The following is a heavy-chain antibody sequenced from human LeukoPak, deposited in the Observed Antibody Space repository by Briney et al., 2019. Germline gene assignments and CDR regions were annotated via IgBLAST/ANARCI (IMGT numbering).Heavy chain of an antibody. CDR3: AKSTMSMTIRGARLNWFDP. D-gene: IGHD6-6*01. CDR1: GASTTTHH. Sequence: SETLSLTCTVSGASTTTHHWSWIRQPPGKGLEWIGDLFNTGGTSYSASLKSRVTISIDTSKNQFSLRLSSVTAADTAVYYCAKSTMSMTIRGARLNWFDPWGQGTLVTVSS. V-gene: IGHV4-59*11. J-gene: IGHJ5*02. CDR2: LFNTGGT.